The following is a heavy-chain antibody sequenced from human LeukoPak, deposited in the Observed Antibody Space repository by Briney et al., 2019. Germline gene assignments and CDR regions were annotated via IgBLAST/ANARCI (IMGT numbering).Heavy chain of an antibody. V-gene: IGHV1-18*01. CDR2: ISAYNGNT. CDR3: AREQDRTYFDY. D-gene: IGHD2-15*01. Sequence: ASVKVSCKASGYTFTSYGISWVRQAPGQGLEWMGWISAYNGNTNYAQKLQGRVTMTTDTSTSTANMELRSLRSDDTAVYYCAREQDRTYFDYWGQGTLVTVSS. J-gene: IGHJ4*02. CDR1: GYTFTSYG.